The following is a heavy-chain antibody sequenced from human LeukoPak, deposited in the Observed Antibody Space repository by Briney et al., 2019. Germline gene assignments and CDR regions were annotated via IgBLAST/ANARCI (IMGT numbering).Heavy chain of an antibody. CDR3: AKDIVATYY. CDR1: GFTFSSYA. CDR2: ISYDGSNK. V-gene: IGHV3-30*04. Sequence: GGSLRLSCAASGFTFSSYAMHWVRQAPGKGLEWVAVISYDGSNKYYADSVKGRFTISRDNSKNTLYLQMNSLRAEDTAVYYCAKDIVATYYWGQGTLVTVSS. J-gene: IGHJ4*02. D-gene: IGHD5-12*01.